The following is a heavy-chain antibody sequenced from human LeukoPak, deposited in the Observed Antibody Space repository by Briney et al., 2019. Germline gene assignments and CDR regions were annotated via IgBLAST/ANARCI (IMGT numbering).Heavy chain of an antibody. CDR1: GGSISSSSYY. Sequence: PSETLSLTCTVSGGSISSSSYYWGWIRQPPGKGLEWIGSIYYSGSTYYNPSLKSRVTISVDTSKNQFSLKLSSVTAADTAVYYCARGGDYYDSSGSPVDAFDIWGQGTMVTVSS. D-gene: IGHD3-22*01. V-gene: IGHV4-39*07. J-gene: IGHJ3*02. CDR2: IYYSGST. CDR3: ARGGDYYDSSGSPVDAFDI.